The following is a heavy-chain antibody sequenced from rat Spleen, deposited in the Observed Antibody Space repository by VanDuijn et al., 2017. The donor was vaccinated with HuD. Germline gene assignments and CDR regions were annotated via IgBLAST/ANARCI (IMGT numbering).Heavy chain of an antibody. CDR3: TRVPDYSGDY. J-gene: IGHJ2*01. CDR2: ISYDGSST. CDR1: GFTFSNYD. Sequence: EVQLVESGGGLVQPGRSLKLSCAASGFTFSNYDMAWVRQAPTKGLEWVATISYDGSSTYYRDSVKGRFTISRDNAKSTLYLQMDSLRSEDTATYYCTRVPDYSGDYWGQGVMVTVSS. D-gene: IGHD1-1*01. V-gene: IGHV5-29*01.